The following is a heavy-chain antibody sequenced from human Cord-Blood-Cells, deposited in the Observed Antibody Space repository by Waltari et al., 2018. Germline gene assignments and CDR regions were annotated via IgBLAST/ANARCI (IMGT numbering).Heavy chain of an antibody. CDR3: ARATGDFDY. J-gene: IGHJ4*02. V-gene: IGHV4-38-2*01. Sequence: QVQLQESGPGLVKPSETLSLTCAVSGYSISSGYYWGWIRQPPGKGLEWIGSIYHSGCTYYNPSLKSRVTISVDTSKNQFSLKLSSVTAADTAVYYCARATGDFDYWGQGTLVTVSS. CDR2: IYHSGCT. CDR1: GYSISSGYY. D-gene: IGHD7-27*01.